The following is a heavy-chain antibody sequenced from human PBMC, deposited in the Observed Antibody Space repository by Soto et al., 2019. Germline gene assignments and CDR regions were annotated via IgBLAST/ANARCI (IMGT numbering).Heavy chain of an antibody. CDR3: ARRFGVVIRPFDP. Sequence: QVQLQQWGAGLLKPSETLSLTCAVYGGSFSGYYWSWIRQPPGKGLEWIGEINHSGSTNHNPSLKSRVTISVDTSKNQFSLKLSSVTAADTAVYYCARRFGVVIRPFDPWGQGTLVTVSS. D-gene: IGHD3-3*01. CDR2: INHSGST. V-gene: IGHV4-34*01. J-gene: IGHJ5*02. CDR1: GGSFSGYY.